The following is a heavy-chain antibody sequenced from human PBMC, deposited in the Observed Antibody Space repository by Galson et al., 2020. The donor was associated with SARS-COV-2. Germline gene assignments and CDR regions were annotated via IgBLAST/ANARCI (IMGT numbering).Heavy chain of an antibody. Sequence: GESLKISCTASGFPFGDYAMSWFRQAPGKGLEWVGFIRSKAYGGTTEYAATVKGRFTISRDDSKSIAYLHMNSLKTEDTAVYYCTRDGWFGGCGMDVWGQGSTVTVSS. CDR3: TRDGWFGGCGMDV. V-gene: IGHV3-49*03. J-gene: IGHJ6*02. D-gene: IGHD3-10*01. CDR2: IRSKAYGGTT. CDR1: GFPFGDYA.